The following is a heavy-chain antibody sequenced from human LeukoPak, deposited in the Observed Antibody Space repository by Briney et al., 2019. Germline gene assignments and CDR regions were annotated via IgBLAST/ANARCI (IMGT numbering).Heavy chain of an antibody. D-gene: IGHD3-16*02. Sequence: GGSLRLSCAASGFTFSSYSMNWVRQAPGKGLEWVSSISSSSSYIYYADSVKGRFTISRDNAKNSLYLQMNSLRAEDTAVYYCARSGFYVWGSYRQYYFDYWGQGTLVTVSS. V-gene: IGHV3-21*01. CDR1: GFTFSSYS. J-gene: IGHJ4*02. CDR3: ARSGFYVWGSYRQYYFDY. CDR2: ISSSSSYI.